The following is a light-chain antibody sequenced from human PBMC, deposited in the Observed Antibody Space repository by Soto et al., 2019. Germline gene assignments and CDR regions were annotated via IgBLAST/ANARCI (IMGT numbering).Light chain of an antibody. V-gene: IGKV1-5*01. J-gene: IGKJ1*01. CDR3: QQYNSYSGE. CDR2: GAS. Sequence: DIQMTQSPSTLSASVGDRVTITYRASQSINNWLAWYQQIPGKAPKLLIYGASNLESGVPSRFSGSGSGTEFTLIISSLQPDDFATYDCQQYNSYSGEFGQGTKVEIK. CDR1: QSINNW.